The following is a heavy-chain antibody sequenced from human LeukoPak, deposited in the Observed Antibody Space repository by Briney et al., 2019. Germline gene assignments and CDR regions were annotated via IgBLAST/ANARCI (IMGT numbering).Heavy chain of an antibody. CDR2: ISYDGSNK. Sequence: GGSLRLSCAASGFTFSSYAMHWVRQAPGKGLEWVAVISYDGSNKYYADSVKGRFTISRDNSKNTLYLQMNSLKTEDTAVYYCTTAPLLPWFGESAFPFDYWGQGTLVTVSS. D-gene: IGHD3-10*01. J-gene: IGHJ4*02. CDR1: GFTFSSYA. CDR3: TTAPLLPWFGESAFPFDY. V-gene: IGHV3-30-3*01.